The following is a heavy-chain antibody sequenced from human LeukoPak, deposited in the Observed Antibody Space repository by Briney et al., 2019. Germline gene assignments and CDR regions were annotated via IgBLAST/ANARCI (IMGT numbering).Heavy chain of an antibody. J-gene: IGHJ4*02. CDR3: AINGFSSGWYEPYYFDN. Sequence: GGSLRLSCAASGFYFSNYWMSWLRQAPGKGLEWLANINLDGTKKYYVDSVNGRFTISRDNARKSVYLQMNSLRAEDMAVYYCAINGFSSGWYEPYYFDNWGQGTLVTVSS. D-gene: IGHD6-19*01. V-gene: IGHV3-7*01. CDR2: INLDGTKK. CDR1: GFYFSNYW.